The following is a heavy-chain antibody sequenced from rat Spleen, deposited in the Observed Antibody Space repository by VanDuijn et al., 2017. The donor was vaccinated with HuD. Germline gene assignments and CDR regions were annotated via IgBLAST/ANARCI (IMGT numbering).Heavy chain of an antibody. V-gene: IGHV5-58*01. J-gene: IGHJ3*01. Sequence: EVQLEESGGGLVQPGRSLKLSCAASGFTFSSYWMYWIRQAPGKGLEWVSSINPDGGSTYYRDSVKGRFTISRDNAKSTLYLQMDSLRSEDTATYYCTREGYGFAYWGQGTLVTVSS. CDR3: TREGYGFAY. D-gene: IGHD1-7*01. CDR1: GFTFSSYW. CDR2: INPDGGST.